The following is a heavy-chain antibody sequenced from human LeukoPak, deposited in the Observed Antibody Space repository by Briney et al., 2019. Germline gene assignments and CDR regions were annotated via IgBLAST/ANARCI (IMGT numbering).Heavy chain of an antibody. J-gene: IGHJ5*02. CDR3: ARGGYYGSGNDFRFDP. CDR2: IHYTGST. CDR1: GGSISSGSYY. V-gene: IGHV4-61*01. D-gene: IGHD3-10*01. Sequence: PSETLSLTCTVSGGSISSGSYYWSWIRQSPGKGLECIGYIHYTGSTNYNPSLKSRVTISVETSKDQFSLKLKSVTAADTAVYYCARGGYYGSGNDFRFDPWGQGTLVTVSS.